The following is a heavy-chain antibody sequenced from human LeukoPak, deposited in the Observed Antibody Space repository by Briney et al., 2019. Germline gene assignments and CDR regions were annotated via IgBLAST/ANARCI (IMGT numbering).Heavy chain of an antibody. CDR1: GGSISSSSYY. D-gene: IGHD3-22*01. V-gene: IGHV4-39*01. Sequence: PSETLSLTCTVSGGSISSSSYYWGWIRQPPGKGLEWIGSIYYSGSTYYNPSLKSRVTISVDTSKNQFSLELSSVTAADTAVYYCARRSIDTYYYDSSGYAIPFFADYWGQGTLVTVSS. CDR2: IYYSGST. J-gene: IGHJ4*02. CDR3: ARRSIDTYYYDSSGYAIPFFADY.